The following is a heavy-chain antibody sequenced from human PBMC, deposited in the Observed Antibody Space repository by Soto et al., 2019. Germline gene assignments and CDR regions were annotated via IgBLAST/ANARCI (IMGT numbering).Heavy chain of an antibody. Sequence: QVRLVESGGGLVKPGGSLRLSCAASGFTFSDYYMNWIRQAPGKGLEWVSYISSSGSTIYYADSVKGRFTISRDNAKNSLYLQMNRLRAEDTAVYYCARDAVTYSYYGMDVWGQGTTVTVSS. J-gene: IGHJ6*02. CDR3: ARDAVTYSYYGMDV. CDR2: ISSSGSTI. V-gene: IGHV3-11*01. D-gene: IGHD4-17*01. CDR1: GFTFSDYY.